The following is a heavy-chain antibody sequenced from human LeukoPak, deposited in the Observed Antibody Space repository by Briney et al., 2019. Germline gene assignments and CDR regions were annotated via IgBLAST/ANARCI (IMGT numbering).Heavy chain of an antibody. V-gene: IGHV1-2*02. D-gene: IGHD1-26*01. Sequence: GASVKVSCKASGYTFTGYYMHWVRQAPGQGLEWMGWINPNSGGTNYAQKFQSRVTMTKDTSISTAYMELSRLRSDDTAVYYCARDNPLWESGNFDPWGQGTLGTVSS. J-gene: IGHJ5*02. CDR3: ARDNPLWESGNFDP. CDR2: INPNSGGT. CDR1: GYTFTGYY.